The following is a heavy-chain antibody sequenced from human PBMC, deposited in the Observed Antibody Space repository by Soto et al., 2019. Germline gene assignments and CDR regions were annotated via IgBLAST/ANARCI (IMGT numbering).Heavy chain of an antibody. V-gene: IGHV1-18*01. Sequence: ASVKVSCKASGYMFTTYGISWERQAPGQGLEWMGWISAYNGNTTYAQKLQGRVTMTTDTSTSTAYMELRSLRSDDTAVYYCARERCSSTSCYNRPLYYYGLDVWGQGTTVTVSS. D-gene: IGHD2-2*02. J-gene: IGHJ6*02. CDR1: GYMFTTYG. CDR3: ARERCSSTSCYNRPLYYYGLDV. CDR2: ISAYNGNT.